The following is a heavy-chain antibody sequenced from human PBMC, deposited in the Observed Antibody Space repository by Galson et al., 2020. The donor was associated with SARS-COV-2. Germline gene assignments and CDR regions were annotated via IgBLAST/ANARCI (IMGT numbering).Heavy chain of an antibody. CDR3: ARVSGWYGGNKDY. J-gene: IGHJ4*02. V-gene: IGHV1-18*01. CDR1: GYTFSSYG. Sequence: ASVTVSCKASGYTFSSYGISWVRQAPGQGLEWMGWTSGYNGNTNYAQNIQGTVTMSTDTSTDTAYLELKSLRSDDTAVYYCARVSGWYGGNKDYWGQGTLVIVSS. D-gene: IGHD6-13*01. CDR2: TSGYNGNT.